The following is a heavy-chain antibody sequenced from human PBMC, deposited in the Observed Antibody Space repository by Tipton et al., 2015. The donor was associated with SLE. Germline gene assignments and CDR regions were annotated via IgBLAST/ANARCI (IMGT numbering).Heavy chain of an antibody. V-gene: IGHV3-23*01. J-gene: IGHJ3*02. CDR3: ANAPGWAAMSTDNDAFDI. D-gene: IGHD5/OR15-5a*01. CDR2: ISGSGRST. Sequence: SLRLSCAASGFTFSSSSMRWVRQAPGKGLERVSLISGSGRSTEYADYVKGRFTISRGNSKNTLYLQMNSLRAEDTAVYYCANAPGWAAMSTDNDAFDIWGQGTVVAVSS. CDR1: GFTFSSSS.